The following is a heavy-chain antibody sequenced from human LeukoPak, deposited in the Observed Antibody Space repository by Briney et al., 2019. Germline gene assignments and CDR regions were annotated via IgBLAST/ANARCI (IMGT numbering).Heavy chain of an antibody. CDR1: GYTFTSYY. J-gene: IGHJ5*02. CDR2: INPNSGGT. Sequence: ASVKVSCKASGYTFTSYYMHWVRQAPGQGLEWMGWINPNSGGTNYAQKFQGRVTMTRDTSISTAYMELSRLRSDDTAVYYCARELPGYSYGVNWFDPWGQGTLLTVSS. D-gene: IGHD5-18*01. CDR3: ARELPGYSYGVNWFDP. V-gene: IGHV1-2*02.